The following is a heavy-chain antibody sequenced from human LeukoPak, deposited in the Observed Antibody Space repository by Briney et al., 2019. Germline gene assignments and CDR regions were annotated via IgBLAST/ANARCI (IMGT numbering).Heavy chain of an antibody. D-gene: IGHD6-13*01. Sequence: GGSLRLSCAASGFTFSSYSMNWVRQAPGKGLEWVSSISSSSYIYYADSVKGRFTISRDNAKNSLYLQMNSLRAEDTAVYYCARDPPSIAAAGTPTYWGQGTLVTVSS. CDR3: ARDPPSIAAAGTPTY. CDR1: GFTFSSYS. CDR2: ISSSSYI. J-gene: IGHJ4*02. V-gene: IGHV3-21*01.